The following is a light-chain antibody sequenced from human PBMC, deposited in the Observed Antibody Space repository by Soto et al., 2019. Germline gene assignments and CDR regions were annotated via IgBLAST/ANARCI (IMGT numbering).Light chain of an antibody. CDR3: CIYATKYI. Sequence: QSALRPPTSGYTSLGHPVTISCSGFLSDVAVYEYVSWYQQQPDKAPKLMIYDVNKRASGVPDRFSGSKSGNAASLIISGLQVADEADYYCCIYATKYIFGNGTKVTGL. CDR2: DVN. J-gene: IGLJ1*01. V-gene: IGLV2-11*01. CDR1: LSDVAVYEY.